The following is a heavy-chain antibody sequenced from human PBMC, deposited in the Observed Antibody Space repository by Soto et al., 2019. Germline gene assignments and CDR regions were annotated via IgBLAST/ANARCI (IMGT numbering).Heavy chain of an antibody. Sequence: EVQLVESGGGLVKPGGSLRLSCAASGFTFSSYSMNWVRQAPGKGLEWVSSISSRSAYISYADSVKGRCTISRDNAKESLSLQINSLRADDTATYYCVRDLPRLWGYGLHVWGQGTTVIVSS. CDR3: VRDLPRLWGYGLHV. CDR2: ISSRSAYI. V-gene: IGHV3-21*01. CDR1: GFTFSSYS. D-gene: IGHD3-10*01. J-gene: IGHJ6*02.